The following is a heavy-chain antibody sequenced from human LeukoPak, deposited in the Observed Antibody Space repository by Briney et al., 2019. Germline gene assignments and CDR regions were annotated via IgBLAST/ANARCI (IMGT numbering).Heavy chain of an antibody. CDR1: GFTFSDYY. Sequence: GGSLRLSCAASGFTFSDYYMSWIRQAPGKGLEWVSYISSSGSTIYYADSVKGRFTISRDNAKNSLYLQMNSLRAEDTAVYYCASGIVVVTAIQTFDYWGQGTLVTVSS. CDR2: ISSSGSTI. D-gene: IGHD2-21*02. V-gene: IGHV3-11*01. J-gene: IGHJ4*02. CDR3: ASGIVVVTAIQTFDY.